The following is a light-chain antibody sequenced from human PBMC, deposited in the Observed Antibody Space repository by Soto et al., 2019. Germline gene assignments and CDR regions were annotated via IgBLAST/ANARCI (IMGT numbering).Light chain of an antibody. CDR1: QSIHNY. CDR2: AAS. V-gene: IGKV1-39*01. J-gene: IGKJ1*01. Sequence: DVPVTQSPTSLSASVGDRVTITCRASQSIHNYLNWYQQKPGKAPKLLIYAASTLRSGVPSRFSGSHSGTHFNLTISSLQPEDFATCYCQQSYTTPQPFGQGTKVDIK. CDR3: QQSYTTPQP.